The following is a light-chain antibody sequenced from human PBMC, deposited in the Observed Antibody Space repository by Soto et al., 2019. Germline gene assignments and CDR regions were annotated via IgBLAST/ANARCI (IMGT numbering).Light chain of an antibody. CDR3: QSYDSSRSAVV. CDR2: INT. CDR1: SSNIGAPYD. V-gene: IGLV1-40*01. J-gene: IGLJ2*01. Sequence: QSVLTQPPSVSGAPGQRVTISCTGSSSNIGAPYDVHWYQHLPGTAPKLLIYINTDRPSGVPDRFSGSRSGTSASLAISGLQAEDEADYYYQSYDSSRSAVVFGGGTKVTVL.